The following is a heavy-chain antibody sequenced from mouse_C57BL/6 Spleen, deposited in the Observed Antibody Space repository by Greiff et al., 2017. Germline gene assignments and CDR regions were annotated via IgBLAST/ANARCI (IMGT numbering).Heavy chain of an antibody. CDR3: ARSYGSSFTWFAC. Sequence: DVQLVESGGGLVKPGGSLKLSCAASGFTFSDYGMHWVRQAPEKGLEWVAYISSGSSTIYYADTVKGRFTISRDKAKNTLFLQMTSLRSEDTAMFYCARSYGSSFTWFACWGQGPLVTVSA. CDR1: GFTFSDYG. V-gene: IGHV5-17*01. D-gene: IGHD1-1*01. J-gene: IGHJ3*01. CDR2: ISSGSSTI.